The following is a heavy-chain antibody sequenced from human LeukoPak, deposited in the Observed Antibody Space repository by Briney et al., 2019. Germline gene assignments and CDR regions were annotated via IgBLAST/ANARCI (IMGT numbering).Heavy chain of an antibody. J-gene: IGHJ3*02. Sequence: ASVKVSCKVSGYTLTELSMHWVRQAPGKGLEWMGGFDPEDGETIYAQKLQGRVTMTTDTSTSTAYMELRSLRSDDTAVYYCARDLLVGATSAFDIWGQGTMVTVSS. D-gene: IGHD1-26*01. CDR3: ARDLLVGATSAFDI. CDR2: FDPEDGET. V-gene: IGHV1-24*01. CDR1: GYTLTELS.